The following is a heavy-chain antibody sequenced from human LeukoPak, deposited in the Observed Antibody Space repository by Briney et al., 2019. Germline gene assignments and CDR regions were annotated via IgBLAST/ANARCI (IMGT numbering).Heavy chain of an antibody. V-gene: IGHV3-23*01. D-gene: IGHD6-19*01. Sequence: GGSLRLSCAASGFTFSSYAMSWVRQAPGKGLEWVSAISGSGGSTYYADSVKGRFTISRDNSKNTLYLQMNSLRAEDTAVYYCAGVGYSSGWYFDYWGQGTLVTASS. J-gene: IGHJ4*02. CDR1: GFTFSSYA. CDR3: AGVGYSSGWYFDY. CDR2: ISGSGGST.